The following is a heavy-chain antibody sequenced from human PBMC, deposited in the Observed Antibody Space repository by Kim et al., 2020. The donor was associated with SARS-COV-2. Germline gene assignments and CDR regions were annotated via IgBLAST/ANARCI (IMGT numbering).Heavy chain of an antibody. CDR3: AKDYYGSGSYFGA. Sequence: ADSVKGRFTISRDNSKNTLFLQMSSLRAEDTAVYYCAKDYYGSGSYFGAWGQGTLVTVSA. V-gene: IGHV3-23*01. J-gene: IGHJ5*02. D-gene: IGHD3-10*01.